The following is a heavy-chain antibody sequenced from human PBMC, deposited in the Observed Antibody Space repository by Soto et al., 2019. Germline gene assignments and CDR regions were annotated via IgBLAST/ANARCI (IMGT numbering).Heavy chain of an antibody. J-gene: IGHJ4*02. D-gene: IGHD6-13*01. V-gene: IGHV3-23*01. CDR3: AKVAGIAAAGTNYFDY. Sequence: GGSLRLSCVASGFTLSNYAISWVRLAPGKGLQWVSTISGSGINVHYADSVKGRFTISRDNSENTLYLQMNILGAEDTAVYYCAKVAGIAAAGTNYFDYWGRGALVTVSS. CDR2: ISGSGINV. CDR1: GFTLSNYA.